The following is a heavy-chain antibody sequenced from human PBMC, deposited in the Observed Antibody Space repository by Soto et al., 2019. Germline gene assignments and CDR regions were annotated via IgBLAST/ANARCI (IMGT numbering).Heavy chain of an antibody. J-gene: IGHJ5*02. CDR3: AYCAGLMTTSGVWCNWFDP. Sequence: EVQRLESGGPWVQPGESLRLSCEVSGFSFSSFAMQWVRQAPGEGLELVSSIRGTATSYADSVKGRFIISRDNSKNTVYLQMNTLRGEDTAVSYCAYCAGLMTTSGVWCNWFDPWGHGTLVIVSS. D-gene: IGHD2-21*01. CDR2: IRGTAT. V-gene: IGHV3-23*01. CDR1: GFSFSSFA.